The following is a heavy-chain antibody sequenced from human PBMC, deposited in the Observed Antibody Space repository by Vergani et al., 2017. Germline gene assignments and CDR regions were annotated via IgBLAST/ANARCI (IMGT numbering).Heavy chain of an antibody. CDR2: INPSGGHT. CDR1: GYSVRIYG. D-gene: IGHD3-9*01. CDR3: ARGDYGILTGYRY. Sequence: QVQLLQSGSELKKPGASVKISCKASGYSVRIYGMNWVRQAPGQGLEWMGIINPSGGHTNYAQKFQGRVTMTRDTSTSTVYMELSSLRSEDTAIYYCARGDYGILTGYRYWGQGTLVTVSA. J-gene: IGHJ4*02. V-gene: IGHV1-46*03.